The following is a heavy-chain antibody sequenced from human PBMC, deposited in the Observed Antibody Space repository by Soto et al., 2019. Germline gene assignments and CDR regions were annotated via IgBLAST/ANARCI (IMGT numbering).Heavy chain of an antibody. D-gene: IGHD1-26*01. Sequence: SVKVSCKASGGTFSTYPINWVRQAPGQGLEYMGGIIPKFGTTNYAQKFRGTVTITAGESTSTAYMELNNLRSEDTAVYYCARGAWGSNSWHSWFDPWGQGTLVTVSS. V-gene: IGHV1-69*13. J-gene: IGHJ5*02. CDR1: GGTFSTYP. CDR2: IIPKFGTT. CDR3: ARGAWGSNSWHSWFDP.